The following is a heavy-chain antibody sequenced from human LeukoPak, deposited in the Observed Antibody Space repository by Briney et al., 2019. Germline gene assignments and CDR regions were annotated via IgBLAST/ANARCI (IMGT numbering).Heavy chain of an antibody. D-gene: IGHD3-10*01. Sequence: GGSLRLSCAASAFPFSNYYMSWIRQAPGKGLEWVSYISPKGGYTNYADSVRGRFTISRDNAKNSLYLQMNSLRAEDTAVYYCAKDRRDVLLWFGELLYPPPDDYWGQGTLVTVSS. CDR1: AFPFSNYY. J-gene: IGHJ4*02. CDR2: ISPKGGYT. V-gene: IGHV3-11*05. CDR3: AKDRRDVLLWFGELLYPPPDDY.